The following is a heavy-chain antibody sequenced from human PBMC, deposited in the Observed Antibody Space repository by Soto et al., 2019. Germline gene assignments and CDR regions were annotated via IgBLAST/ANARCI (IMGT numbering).Heavy chain of an antibody. CDR3: ARDVVVPAAIDSYYYKYV. J-gene: IGHJ6*03. CDR1: GGSISSYY. Sequence: PSETLSLTCTVSGGSISSYYWSWIRQPPGKGLEWIGYIYYSGSTNYNPSLKSRVTISVDTSKNQFSLKLSSVTAADTAVYYCARDVVVPAAIDSYYYKYVWGKVTTVTVSS. D-gene: IGHD2-2*01. V-gene: IGHV4-59*01. CDR2: IYYSGST.